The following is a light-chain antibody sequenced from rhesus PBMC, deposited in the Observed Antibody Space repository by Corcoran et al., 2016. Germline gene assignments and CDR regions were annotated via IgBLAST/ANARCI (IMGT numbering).Light chain of an antibody. Sequence: DIQMTQSPSSLSASVGDTVTITCRASQGISKNLAWYQQKPGKVPKLLINYASTLQSGVPSRFSGSGYGTDFTLSLRSLQPKDFATYYCQHGYGTPFTFGPGTKLDIK. CDR2: YAS. V-gene: IGKV1S15*01. CDR1: QGISKN. J-gene: IGKJ3*01. CDR3: QHGYGTPFT.